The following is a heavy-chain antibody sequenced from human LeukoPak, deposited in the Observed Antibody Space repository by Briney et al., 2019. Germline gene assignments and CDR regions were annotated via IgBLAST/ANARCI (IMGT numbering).Heavy chain of an antibody. Sequence: PSETLSLTCAVYGGSFSGYYWSWIRQPPGKGLEWIGEINHSGSTNYNPSLKSRVTISVDASKNQFSLKLSSVTAADTAVYYCARGRYYGSGSYPRYYYYYGMDVWGQGTTVTVSS. CDR2: INHSGST. V-gene: IGHV4-34*01. J-gene: IGHJ6*02. CDR1: GGSFSGYY. D-gene: IGHD3-10*01. CDR3: ARGRYYGSGSYPRYYYYYGMDV.